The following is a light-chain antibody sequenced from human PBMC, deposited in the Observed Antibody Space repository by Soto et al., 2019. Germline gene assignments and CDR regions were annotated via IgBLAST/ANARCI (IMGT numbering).Light chain of an antibody. J-gene: IGLJ2*01. Sequence: QSALTQPASVSGSLGQSITISCTGTSIDVGGYNYVSWYQQHPGQAPKLLIYDVSHRPSGISYRFSGSKSGNTASLTISGLQAEDEADYYCSSYTGSAALVIFGGGTKLTVL. CDR3: SSYTGSAALVI. V-gene: IGLV2-14*03. CDR1: SIDVGGYNY. CDR2: DVS.